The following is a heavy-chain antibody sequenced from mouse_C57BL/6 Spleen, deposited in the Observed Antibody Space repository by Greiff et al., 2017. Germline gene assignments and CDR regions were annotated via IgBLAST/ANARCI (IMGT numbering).Heavy chain of an antibody. Sequence: EVNLVESEGGLVQPGSSMKLSCTASGFTFSDYYMAWVRQVPEKGLEWVANINYDGSSTYYLDSLKSRFIISRDNAKNILYLQMSSLKSEDTATYYCARVGGTTVVATHWYFDVWGTGTTVTVSS. CDR2: INYDGSST. V-gene: IGHV5-16*01. CDR1: GFTFSDYY. CDR3: ARVGGTTVVATHWYFDV. J-gene: IGHJ1*03. D-gene: IGHD1-1*01.